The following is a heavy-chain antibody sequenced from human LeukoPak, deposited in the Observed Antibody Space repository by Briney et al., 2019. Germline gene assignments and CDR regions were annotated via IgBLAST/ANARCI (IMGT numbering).Heavy chain of an antibody. V-gene: IGHV4-61*02. D-gene: IGHD4-17*01. J-gene: IGHJ4*02. Sequence: SQTLSLTCTVSGGSISSGSYYWSWIRQPAGKGLEWIGRIYTSGSTNYNPSLKSRVTISVDTSKNQFSLKLSSVTAADTAVYYCARTLMTTVTEDYWGQGTLVTVSS. CDR1: GGSISSGSYY. CDR3: ARTLMTTVTEDY. CDR2: IYTSGST.